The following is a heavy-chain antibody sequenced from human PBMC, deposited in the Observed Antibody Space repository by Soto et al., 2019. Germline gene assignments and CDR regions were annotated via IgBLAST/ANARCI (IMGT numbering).Heavy chain of an antibody. V-gene: IGHV1-69*13. Sequence: GASAKVSCKASGGTFSSYAISWVRQAPGQGLEWMGRIIPIFGTANYAQKFQGRVTITADESTSTAYMELSSLRSEDTAVYYCARTPVRGDYAPIDYWGQGTLVTVSS. CDR1: GGTFSSYA. D-gene: IGHD3-10*02. CDR2: IIPIFGTA. CDR3: ARTPVRGDYAPIDY. J-gene: IGHJ4*02.